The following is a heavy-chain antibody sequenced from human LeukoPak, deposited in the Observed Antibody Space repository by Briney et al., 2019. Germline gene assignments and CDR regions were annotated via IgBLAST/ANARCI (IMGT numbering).Heavy chain of an antibody. Sequence: GGSLRPSCTVSGFTVSSNSMSWVRQAPGKGLEWVSFIYSDNTHYSDSVKGRFTISRDNSRNTLYLQMNSLRAEDTAVYYCARRAGAYSHPYDYWGQGTLVTVSS. V-gene: IGHV3-53*01. J-gene: IGHJ4*02. CDR1: GFTVSSNS. D-gene: IGHD4/OR15-4a*01. CDR2: IYSDNT. CDR3: ARRAGAYSHPYDY.